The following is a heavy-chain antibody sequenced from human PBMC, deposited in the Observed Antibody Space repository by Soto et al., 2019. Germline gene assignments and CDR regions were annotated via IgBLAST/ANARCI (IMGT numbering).Heavy chain of an antibody. CDR3: ARDLWGYCGTDCYPLDV. CDR2: MYNTGST. Sequence: SETLSLTCTVSGGSISRYYWSWIRQPPGKGLEWIGYMYNTGSTVYNPSFKSRVTTSVDTSKNQFSLKLNSVTAADTAVYYCARDLWGYCGTDCYPLDVWGQGTMVTVSS. V-gene: IGHV4-59*01. CDR1: GGSISRYY. J-gene: IGHJ6*02. D-gene: IGHD2-21*02.